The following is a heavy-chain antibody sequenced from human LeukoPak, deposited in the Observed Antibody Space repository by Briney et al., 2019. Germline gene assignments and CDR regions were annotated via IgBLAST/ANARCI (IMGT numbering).Heavy chain of an antibody. CDR3: ARAYCSSTSCYEAWFDP. D-gene: IGHD2-2*01. CDR2: IYYSGST. V-gene: IGHV4-30-4*01. J-gene: IGHJ5*02. CDR1: GGSISSGDYY. Sequence: SQTLSLTCTVSGGSISSGDYYWSWIRQPPGKGLGWIGYIYYSGSTYYNPSLKSRVTISVDTSKNQFSLKLSSVTAADTAVYYCARAYCSSTSCYEAWFDPWGQGTLVTVSS.